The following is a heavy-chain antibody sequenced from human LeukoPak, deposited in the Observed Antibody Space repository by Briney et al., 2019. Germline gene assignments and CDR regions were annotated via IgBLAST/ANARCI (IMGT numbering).Heavy chain of an antibody. CDR1: GYTFTGYY. CDR2: INPNSGGT. J-gene: IGHJ3*02. Sequence: ASVKVSCKASGYTFTGYYMHWVRQAPGQGLEWMGWINPNSGGTNYAQKFQGRVTMTRDTSISTAYMELSRLRSDDTAVYYCAREAINGTTANDAFDIWGQGTMATVSS. D-gene: IGHD1-7*01. V-gene: IGHV1-2*02. CDR3: AREAINGTTANDAFDI.